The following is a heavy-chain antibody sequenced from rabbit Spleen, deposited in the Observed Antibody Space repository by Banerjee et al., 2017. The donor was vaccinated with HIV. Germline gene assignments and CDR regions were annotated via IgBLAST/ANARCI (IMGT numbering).Heavy chain of an antibody. J-gene: IGHJ4*01. D-gene: IGHD1-1*01. CDR2: INAITGKA. V-gene: IGHV1S45*01. CDR3: ARDLDAVIGWNFSL. CDR1: GFSFSNKAV. Sequence: QEQLVESGGGLVQPEGSLTLTCKASGFSFSNKAVMFWVRQAPGKGLEWIACINAITGKAVYASWAKGRFTFSKTSSTTVTLQMTSLTAADTATYFCARDLDAVIGWNFSLWGPGTLVTVS.